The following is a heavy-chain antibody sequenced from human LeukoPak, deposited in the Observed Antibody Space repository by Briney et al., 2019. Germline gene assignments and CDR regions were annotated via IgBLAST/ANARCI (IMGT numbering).Heavy chain of an antibody. CDR2: ISGSGGST. D-gene: IGHD3-3*01. Sequence: PGGSLRLSCAASGFAFSSYAMSWVRQAPGKGLEWVSAISGSGGSTYYADSVKGRFTISRDNSKNTLYLQMNSLRAEDTAVYYCAKDGSRYYDFWSGKTLYDYWGQGTLVTVSS. J-gene: IGHJ4*02. CDR1: GFAFSSYA. V-gene: IGHV3-23*01. CDR3: AKDGSRYYDFWSGKTLYDY.